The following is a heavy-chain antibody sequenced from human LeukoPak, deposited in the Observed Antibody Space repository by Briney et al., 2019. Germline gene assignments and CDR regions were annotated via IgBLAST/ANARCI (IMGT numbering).Heavy chain of an antibody. CDR2: INHRGTT. CDR1: GGSLSDDY. CDR3: ARVPGRRYLQHIFDS. J-gene: IGHJ4*02. V-gene: IGHV4-34*01. Sequence: SETLSLTCGVFGGSLSDDYWSWIRQPPGKGWEGMGEINHRGTTNYNPSLRSRVTISVDTSKNQFSLNLTSVSAADTSMYYCARVPGRRYLQHIFDSWGQGTLVTVSS. D-gene: IGHD2-21*01.